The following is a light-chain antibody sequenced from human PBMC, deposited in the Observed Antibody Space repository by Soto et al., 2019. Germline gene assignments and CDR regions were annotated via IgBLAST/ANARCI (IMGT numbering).Light chain of an antibody. Sequence: DIHLPQSPSTLSTSVGARVTITCRASQSVSYWLAWYQQKPGKAPNLLIYDGSTLASGVPPRFSGGGFGTEFTLNISSLQPDDSAMYYCQHYNTYSKAFGPGTRVEIK. CDR1: QSVSYW. CDR3: QHYNTYSKA. J-gene: IGKJ3*01. CDR2: DGS. V-gene: IGKV1-5*01.